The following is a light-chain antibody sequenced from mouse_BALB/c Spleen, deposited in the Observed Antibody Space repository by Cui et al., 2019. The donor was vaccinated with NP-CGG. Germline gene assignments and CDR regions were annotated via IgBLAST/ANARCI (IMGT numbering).Light chain of an antibody. V-gene: IGLV1*01. CDR3: ALWYSNHWV. J-gene: IGLJ1*01. CDR2: GTR. Sequence: QAVVTQESAPTTSPGETVTLTCRSSTGAVTTSNYANWVQEKPDHLFTVLIGGTRNRPPGVPARFSGSLIVDKAALTITGAQTEDEAIYFCALWYSNHWVFGGGTKLTVL. CDR1: TGAVTTSNY.